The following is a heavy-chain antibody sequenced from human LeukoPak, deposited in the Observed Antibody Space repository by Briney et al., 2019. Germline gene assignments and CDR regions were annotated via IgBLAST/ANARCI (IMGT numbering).Heavy chain of an antibody. CDR3: ATGNYYDSRGYYTFGH. V-gene: IGHV3-74*01. J-gene: IGHJ1*01. Sequence: GGSLRLACAASGSTFSRYWMRWVRQAPGKGLVWVSRINGDGSTTSYADSVKGGFTISRDNAKNTLYLQMNSLRAEDTAVYYCATGNYYDSRGYYTFGHWGQGTLVTVSS. CDR1: GSTFSRYW. D-gene: IGHD3-22*01. CDR2: INGDGSTT.